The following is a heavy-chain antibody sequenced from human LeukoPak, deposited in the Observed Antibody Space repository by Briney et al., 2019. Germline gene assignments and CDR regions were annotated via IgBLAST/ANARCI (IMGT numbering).Heavy chain of an antibody. J-gene: IGHJ4*02. CDR1: GDSINTHY. V-gene: IGHV4-59*11. CDR2: IYYSGST. Sequence: SETLSLTCTVSGDSINTHYWSWIRQSPGKGLEWIGFIYYSGSTNYNTSLKSRVTLSIDTSKNEFSLKLSSVTAADTAVYYCARHDHRGFDYFDYWGQGTLVTVSS. D-gene: IGHD3-10*01. CDR3: ARHDHRGFDYFDY.